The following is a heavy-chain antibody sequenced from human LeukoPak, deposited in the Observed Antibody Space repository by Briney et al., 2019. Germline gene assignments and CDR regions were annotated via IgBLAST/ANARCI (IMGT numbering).Heavy chain of an antibody. Sequence: PSETLSLTCAVSGGSFSGYYWSWIRQPPGKGLEWIGEINHSGSTNYNPSPKSLVTISVDTSKNQSSLQLSSVTAADTAVYYCARAGNYYYGSGSYKTWGQGTLVTVSS. J-gene: IGHJ5*02. CDR2: INHSGST. V-gene: IGHV4-34*01. D-gene: IGHD3-10*01. CDR1: GGSFSGYY. CDR3: ARAGNYYYGSGSYKT.